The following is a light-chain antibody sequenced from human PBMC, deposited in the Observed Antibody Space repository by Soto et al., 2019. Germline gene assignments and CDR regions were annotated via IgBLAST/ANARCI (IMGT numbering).Light chain of an antibody. V-gene: IGKV3-11*01. J-gene: IGKJ3*01. Sequence: EIVLTQSPATLSLSPGERATLSCRASQSVDNYLAWYQQKPGQAPRLLIYDVSNRATGTPVRFSGSGSGTDFTLSISSLEPEDFAVYYCHQRSSRPRFTFGPGTKVDIK. CDR3: HQRSSRPRFT. CDR2: DVS. CDR1: QSVDNY.